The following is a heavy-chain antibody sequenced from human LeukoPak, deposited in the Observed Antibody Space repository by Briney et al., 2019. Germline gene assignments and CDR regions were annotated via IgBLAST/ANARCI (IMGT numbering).Heavy chain of an antibody. Sequence: GGSLRLSWEASVFSFSAAWMTWGPQAPGEELERVATIKNDGSDKYYVDSVKGRFTLSRDNDKNSVYLQMNSLRVEDTSVYYCVNLGYSDGGQGTLVTVSS. D-gene: IGHD5-12*01. CDR2: IKNDGSDK. V-gene: IGHV3-7*01. J-gene: IGHJ4*02. CDR1: VFSFSAAW. CDR3: VNLGYSD.